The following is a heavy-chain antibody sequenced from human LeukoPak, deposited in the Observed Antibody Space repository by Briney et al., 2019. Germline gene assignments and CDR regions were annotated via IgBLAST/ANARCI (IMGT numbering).Heavy chain of an antibody. D-gene: IGHD3-22*01. CDR2: IYPGDSDT. CDR3: ARAGYYDSSGQYYFDY. Sequence: GESLKISCXGSGYSFTSYWIGWVRQVPGKGLEWMGIIYPGDSDTRYSPSFQGQVTISADKSISTAYLQWSSLKASDTAMYYCARAGYYDSSGQYYFDYWGQGTLVTVSS. V-gene: IGHV5-51*01. CDR1: GYSFTSYW. J-gene: IGHJ4*02.